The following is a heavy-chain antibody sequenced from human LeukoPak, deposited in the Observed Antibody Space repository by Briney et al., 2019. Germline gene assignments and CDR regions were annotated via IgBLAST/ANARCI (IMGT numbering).Heavy chain of an antibody. V-gene: IGHV4-4*07. Sequence: PSETLSLTCTVSGGSISSYYWSWIRQPAGKGLEWIGRIYTSGSTNYNPSFKSRVTMSVDTSKNQFSLKLSSVTAADTAVYYCARDGLGYCSSTSCRSMPFDIWGQGTMVTVSS. CDR3: ARDGLGYCSSTSCRSMPFDI. J-gene: IGHJ3*02. CDR2: IYTSGST. D-gene: IGHD2-2*01. CDR1: GGSISSYY.